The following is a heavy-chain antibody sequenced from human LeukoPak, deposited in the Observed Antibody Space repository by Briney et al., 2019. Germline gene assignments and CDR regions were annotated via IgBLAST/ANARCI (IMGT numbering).Heavy chain of an antibody. Sequence: PGGSLRLSCAGSGFTFSNYAMSWVRQAPGKGLEWVSSIVSSGGNTFYADSVKGRFTISRDNSKNTLYLQMNSLKTEDTAVYYCTRLDIVATRNTPVLSYWGQGTLVTVSS. CDR2: IVSSGGNT. CDR1: GFTFSNYA. CDR3: TRLDIVATRNTPVLSY. V-gene: IGHV3-23*01. D-gene: IGHD5-12*01. J-gene: IGHJ4*02.